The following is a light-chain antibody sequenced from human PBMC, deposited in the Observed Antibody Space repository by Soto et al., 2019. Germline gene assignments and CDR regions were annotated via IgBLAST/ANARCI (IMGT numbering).Light chain of an antibody. CDR3: QNYYSDPLT. CDR1: QGISNY. CDR2: AAS. Sequence: DIQMTQSPSSLSESVGDRVTITCRASQGISNYLAWYQQKPGKVPKLLIYAASTLQSGVPSRFSGSGSGTDFNLTISMLQPEDVATYYCQNYYSDPLTLVGGTNVEIK. J-gene: IGKJ4*01. V-gene: IGKV1-27*01.